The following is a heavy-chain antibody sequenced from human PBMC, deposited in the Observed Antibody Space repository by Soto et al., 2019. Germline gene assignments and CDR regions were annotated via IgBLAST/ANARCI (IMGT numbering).Heavy chain of an antibody. J-gene: IGHJ3*02. CDR3: ARVYYDFWSGYYQGAFDI. CDR1: GGSISSYY. V-gene: IGHV4-59*01. CDR2: IYYSGST. Sequence: SETLSLTCTVSGGSISSYYWSWIRQPPGKGLEWIGYIYYSGSTNYNPPLKSRVTISVDTSKNQFSLKLSSVTAADTAVYYCARVYYDFWSGYYQGAFDIWGQGTMVTVSS. D-gene: IGHD3-3*01.